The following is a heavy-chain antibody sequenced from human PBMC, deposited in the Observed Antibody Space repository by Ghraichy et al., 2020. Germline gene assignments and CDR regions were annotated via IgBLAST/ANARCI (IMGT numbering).Heavy chain of an antibody. D-gene: IGHD6-19*01. J-gene: IGHJ4*02. CDR1: GGSISSYY. CDR2: IYYSGST. CDR3: ARDFFSGLDY. Sequence: SETLSLTCTVSGGSISSYYWSWIRQPPGKGLEWIGYIYYSGSTNYNPSLKSLVTISVDTSKNQFSLKLSSVTAADTAVYYWARDFFSGLDYWGQGTLVTVSS. V-gene: IGHV4-59*01.